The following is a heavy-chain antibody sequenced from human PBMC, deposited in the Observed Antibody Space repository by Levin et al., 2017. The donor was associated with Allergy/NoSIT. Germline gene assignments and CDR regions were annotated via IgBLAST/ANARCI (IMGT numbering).Heavy chain of an antibody. CDR2: ISWNSGSI. J-gene: IGHJ4*02. Sequence: SCAASGFTFDDYAMHWVRQAPGKGLEWVSGISWNSGSIGYADSVKGRFTISRDNAKNSLYLQMNSLRAEDTALYYCAKSTVDWGQGTLVTVSS. D-gene: IGHD2-2*01. V-gene: IGHV3-9*01. CDR3: AKSTVD. CDR1: GFTFDDYA.